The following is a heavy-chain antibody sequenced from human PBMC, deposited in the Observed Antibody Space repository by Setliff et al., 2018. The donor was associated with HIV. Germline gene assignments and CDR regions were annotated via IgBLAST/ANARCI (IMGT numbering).Heavy chain of an antibody. D-gene: IGHD3-10*01. Sequence: SETLSLTCTVSGGFISRYYWSWIRQPAGKGLEWIGRIYPSGNINYNPSLKSRLTMSIDTSKNQFSLKLSSVTATDTAVYYCARDAGPHYGSGPPLEYWGQGIQVTVSS. V-gene: IGHV4-4*07. CDR2: IYPSGNI. CDR1: GGFISRYY. J-gene: IGHJ4*02. CDR3: ARDAGPHYGSGPPLEY.